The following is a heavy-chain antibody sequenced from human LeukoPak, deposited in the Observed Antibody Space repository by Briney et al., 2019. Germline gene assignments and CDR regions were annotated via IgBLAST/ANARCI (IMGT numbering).Heavy chain of an antibody. CDR2: INPNSGGT. CDR1: GHTFTGYY. Sequence: ASVTVSCTASGHTFTGYYMHWERQAPGQGLEWMGWINPNSGGTNYAQKFQGRVTMTRDTSISTAYMELSRLRSDDKAVYYCARGVPDYWGQGTLVTVYS. J-gene: IGHJ4*02. CDR3: ARGVPDY. V-gene: IGHV1-2*02.